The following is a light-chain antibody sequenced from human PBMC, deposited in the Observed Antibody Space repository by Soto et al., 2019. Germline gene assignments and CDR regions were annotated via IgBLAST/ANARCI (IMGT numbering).Light chain of an antibody. Sequence: EIVLTQSTATLSLSPGERDTLYCRASQSVDSYLAWYQQKVGQAPRLLIYDASNRATGIPARFSGSGSGTDFTLTISRLEPEDFAVYYCQHRSNWPPTFGQGTKVDIK. CDR1: QSVDSY. CDR2: DAS. CDR3: QHRSNWPPT. V-gene: IGKV3-11*01. J-gene: IGKJ1*01.